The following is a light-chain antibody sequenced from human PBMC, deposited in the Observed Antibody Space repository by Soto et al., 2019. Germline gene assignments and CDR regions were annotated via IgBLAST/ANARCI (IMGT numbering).Light chain of an antibody. CDR2: EVS. CDR1: TSDVGGYNF. CDR3: SSYTSSGTRV. J-gene: IGLJ1*01. V-gene: IGLV2-14*01. Sequence: QSALTQPASVSGSPGQSITISCTGTTSDVGGYNFVSWYQLHPGKAPKLMIFEVSNRPSGVSNRFSGSKSGNTASLTISGIQAEEEADYYCSSYTSSGTRVFGTGTKVTVL.